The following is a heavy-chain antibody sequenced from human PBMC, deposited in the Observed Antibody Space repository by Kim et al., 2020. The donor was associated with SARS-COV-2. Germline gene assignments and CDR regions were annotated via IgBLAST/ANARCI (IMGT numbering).Heavy chain of an antibody. D-gene: IGHD2-15*01. CDR1: GGTFSSYA. V-gene: IGHV1-69*04. Sequence: SVKVSCKASGGTFSSYAISWVRQAPGQGLEWMGRIIPILGIANYAQKFQGRVTITADKSTSTAYMELSSLRSEDTAVYYCARDPSRVVVVAAIPYYYGMDVWGQGTTVTVSS. CDR3: ARDPSRVVVVAAIPYYYGMDV. CDR2: IIPILGIA. J-gene: IGHJ6*02.